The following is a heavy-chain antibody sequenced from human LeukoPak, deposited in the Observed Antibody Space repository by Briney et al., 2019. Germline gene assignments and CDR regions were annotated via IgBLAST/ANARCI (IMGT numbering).Heavy chain of an antibody. J-gene: IGHJ4*02. CDR2: IYYSGST. V-gene: IGHV4-39*01. D-gene: IGHD3-22*01. CDR1: GGSISSSGYY. CDR3: ASYYYDSSGYLDY. Sequence: SETLSLTCTGSGGSISSSGYYWGWIRQPPGKGLEWIGSIYYSGSTYHNPSLKSRVNISVDTSKIQFSLKLSSVTATDTAVYCCASYYYDSSGYLDYWGQGTLVTVSS.